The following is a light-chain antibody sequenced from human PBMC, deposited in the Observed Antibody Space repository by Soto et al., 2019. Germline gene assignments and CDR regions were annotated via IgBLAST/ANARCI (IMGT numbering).Light chain of an antibody. CDR3: MQGTHWPWT. J-gene: IGKJ1*01. CDR1: QSLVYRDGNTY. V-gene: IGKV2-30*01. Sequence: DVVMTQSPLSLPVTLGQPASISCRSSQSLVYRDGNTYLNWFQQRPGQSPRRLIYKVSNRDSGVPNRFSGSGSGADFTLKISRVEAEDVGVYYCMQGTHWPWTFDQGTKVEIK. CDR2: KVS.